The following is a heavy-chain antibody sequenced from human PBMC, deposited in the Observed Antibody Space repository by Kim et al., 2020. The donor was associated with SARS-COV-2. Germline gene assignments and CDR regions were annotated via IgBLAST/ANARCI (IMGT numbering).Heavy chain of an antibody. D-gene: IGHD2-2*01. CDR1: GFTFNAYY. CDR2: ISTGSAFI. Sequence: GGSLRLSCVASGFTFNAYYMNWVRQAPGKGLEWVSSISTGSAFINYADSVKGRFTVSRDNVKDSLFLQMNSLGVEDTAVYYCARDRVPDEFWGQGTLVTV. J-gene: IGHJ4*02. V-gene: IGHV3-21*01. CDR3: ARDRVPDEF.